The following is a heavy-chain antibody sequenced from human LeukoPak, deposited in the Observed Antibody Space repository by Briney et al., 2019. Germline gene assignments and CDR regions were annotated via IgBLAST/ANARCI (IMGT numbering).Heavy chain of an antibody. D-gene: IGHD4-17*01. V-gene: IGHV3-11*06. CDR1: GFTFSDYY. CDR2: ISISSSYT. CDR3: ARGVYGDYDLSYYFDY. J-gene: IGHJ4*02. Sequence: PGGSLRLSCAASGFTFSDYYMSWIRQAPGKGLEWVSYISISSSYTNYADSVKGRFTISRDNAKNSLYLQMNSLRAEDTAVYYCARGVYGDYDLSYYFDYWGQGTLVTVSS.